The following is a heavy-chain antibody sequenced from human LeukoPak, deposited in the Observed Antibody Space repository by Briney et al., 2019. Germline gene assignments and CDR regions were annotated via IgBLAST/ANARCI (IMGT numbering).Heavy chain of an antibody. J-gene: IGHJ5*02. CDR2: IYYSGST. CDR1: GGSISSSSYY. D-gene: IGHD2-21*01. CDR3: AMCSFRNWFDP. Sequence: SETLSLTCTVSGGSISSSSYYWGWIRQPPGKGLGWIGSIYYSGSTYYNPSLKSRVTISVDTSKNQFSLKLSSVTAADTAVYYCAMCSFRNWFDPWGQGTLVTVSS. V-gene: IGHV4-39*07.